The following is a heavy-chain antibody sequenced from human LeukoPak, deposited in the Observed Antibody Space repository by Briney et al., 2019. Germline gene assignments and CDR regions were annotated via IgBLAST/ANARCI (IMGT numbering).Heavy chain of an antibody. CDR1: GLTFSNYG. CDR3: AKFRGKSEQWLVRPPRAEKSDY. D-gene: IGHD6-19*01. V-gene: IGHV3-30*02. J-gene: IGHJ4*02. CDR2: IRFDGSNK. Sequence: GGSLRLSCAASGLTFSNYGMHWVRQAPGKGLEWVAFIRFDGSNKYYADSVKGRFTISSDNSKNTLYLQMNSLRAEDTAVYYCAKFRGKSEQWLVRPPRAEKSDYWGQGTLVTVSS.